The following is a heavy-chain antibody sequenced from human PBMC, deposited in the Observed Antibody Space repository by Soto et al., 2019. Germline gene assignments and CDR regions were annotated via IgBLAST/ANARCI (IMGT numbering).Heavy chain of an antibody. CDR2: IYYSGST. CDR3: ARDAYCGGDCYSHNWYDP. J-gene: IGHJ5*02. V-gene: IGHV4-59*01. CDR1: GGSISSYY. Sequence: SETLSLTCTVSGGSISSYYWSWIRQPPGKGLEWIGYIYYSGSTNYNPSLKSRVTISVDTSKNQFSLKLSSVTAADTAESYCARDAYCGGDCYSHNWYDPWGQGTLVTVSS. D-gene: IGHD2-21*02.